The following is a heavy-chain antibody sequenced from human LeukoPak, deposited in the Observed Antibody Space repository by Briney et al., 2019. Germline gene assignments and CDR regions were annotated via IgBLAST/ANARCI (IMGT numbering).Heavy chain of an antibody. V-gene: IGHV4-59*01. J-gene: IGHJ2*01. CDR1: GGSISSYY. CDR3: ARDKGLAAAGHWYFDL. Sequence: SETLSLTCTVSGGSISSYYWSWIRQPPGKGLEWIGYIYYSGSTNYNPSLKSRVTISGDTSRNQFSLKLSSVTAADTAVYYCARDKGLAAAGHWYFDLWGRGTLVTVSS. CDR2: IYYSGST. D-gene: IGHD6-13*01.